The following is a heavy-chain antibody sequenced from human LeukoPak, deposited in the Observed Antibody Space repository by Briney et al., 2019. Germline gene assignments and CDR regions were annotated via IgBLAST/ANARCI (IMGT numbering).Heavy chain of an antibody. Sequence: PGRSLRLSCAASGFTFSSYGMHWVRRAPGKGLEWVAVIWYDGSNKYYADPVKGRFTISRDNSKNTLYLQMNSLRAEDTAVYYCARDHDYGGNSPFDHWGQGTLVTVSS. V-gene: IGHV3-33*01. CDR3: ARDHDYGGNSPFDH. D-gene: IGHD4-23*01. J-gene: IGHJ4*02. CDR2: IWYDGSNK. CDR1: GFTFSSYG.